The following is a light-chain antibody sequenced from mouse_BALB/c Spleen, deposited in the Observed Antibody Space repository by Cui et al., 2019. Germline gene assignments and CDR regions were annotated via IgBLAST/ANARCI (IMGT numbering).Light chain of an antibody. V-gene: IGKV4-68*01. Sequence: QIVLTHPPALISASPGEKVTMTCSASSSVSYMYWYQQKPRSSPKPWIYLTSNLASGVPARFSGSGSGTSYSLTISRMEAEDAATYYCQQWSSNPLTFGAGTKLELK. J-gene: IGKJ5*01. CDR3: QQWSSNPLT. CDR1: SSVSY. CDR2: LTS.